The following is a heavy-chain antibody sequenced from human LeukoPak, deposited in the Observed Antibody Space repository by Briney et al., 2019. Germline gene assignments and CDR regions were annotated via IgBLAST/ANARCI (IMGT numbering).Heavy chain of an antibody. Sequence: SETLSLTCAVYGGSFSGYYWSWIRQPPGKGLEWIGEINHSGSTNYNPSLKSRVTISVDTSKNQFSLKLSSVTAADTAVYYCARVSRYYGAAARPDYFDYWGQGTLVTVSS. CDR3: ARVSRYYGAAARPDYFDY. CDR1: GGSFSGYY. J-gene: IGHJ4*02. D-gene: IGHD6-6*01. CDR2: INHSGST. V-gene: IGHV4-34*01.